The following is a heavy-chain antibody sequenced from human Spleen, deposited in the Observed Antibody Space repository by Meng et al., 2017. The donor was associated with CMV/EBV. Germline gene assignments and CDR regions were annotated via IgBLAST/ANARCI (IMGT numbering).Heavy chain of an antibody. V-gene: IGHV4-34*01. CDR2: MNHSGST. D-gene: IGHD3-22*01. CDR1: GGSFSDYY. Sequence: SETLSLTCAVYGGSFSDYYWSWIRQPPGKGLEWIGEMNHSGSTNYNPSPKSRVTISVDTSKKQFSLKLSSVTAADTAVYYCARVRYYDSSDYYYYYGMDVWGQGTTVTVSS. CDR3: ARVRYYDSSDYYYYYGMDV. J-gene: IGHJ6*02.